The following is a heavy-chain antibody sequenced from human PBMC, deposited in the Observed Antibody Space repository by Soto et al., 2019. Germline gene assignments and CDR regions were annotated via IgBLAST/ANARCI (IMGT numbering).Heavy chain of an antibody. Sequence: SETLSLTCTVSGASISSYYLSWIRQPPGKGLEWIGYIYYSGSTSYNPSLKSRDTISVDTSKNQFSLKLSSVTAVDTVMYYCARATTSYPYYFDYWGQGTLVTVSS. J-gene: IGHJ4*02. CDR3: ARATTSYPYYFDY. CDR1: GASISSYY. V-gene: IGHV4-59*01. D-gene: IGHD4-17*01. CDR2: IYYSGST.